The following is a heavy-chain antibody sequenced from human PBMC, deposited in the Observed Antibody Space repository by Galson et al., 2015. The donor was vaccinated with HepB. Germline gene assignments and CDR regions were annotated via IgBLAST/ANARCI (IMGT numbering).Heavy chain of an antibody. V-gene: IGHV4-59*01. CDR2: IYFGGNS. CDR3: ARDLGGGAAHGSGLDY. D-gene: IGHD3-16*01. Sequence: RQPPGKGLEWIGHIYFGGNSNYNPSLKSRVSISVDTSKNQFSLKLSSVTAADTAVYYCARDLGGGAAHGSGLDYWGQGTLVTVSS. J-gene: IGHJ4*02.